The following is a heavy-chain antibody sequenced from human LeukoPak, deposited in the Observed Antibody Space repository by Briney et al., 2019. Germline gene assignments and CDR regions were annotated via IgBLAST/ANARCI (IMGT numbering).Heavy chain of an antibody. J-gene: IGHJ4*02. Sequence: SGPTLVKPTQTLTLTCTFSGFSLSTRGVGVGWVRQPPGKALEWLALIYWDDDKRYRPSLKSRLTITKDTSKNQVVLTMTNMDPVDTATYYCARRLSNVYFDYWGQGTLVTVSS. CDR3: ARRLSNVYFDY. V-gene: IGHV2-5*02. CDR1: GFSLSTRGVG. CDR2: IYWDDDK.